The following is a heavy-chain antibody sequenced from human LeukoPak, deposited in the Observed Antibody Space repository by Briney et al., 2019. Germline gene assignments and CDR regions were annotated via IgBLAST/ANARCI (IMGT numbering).Heavy chain of an antibody. J-gene: IGHJ4*02. V-gene: IGHV3-7*01. CDR2: IKQDGSEK. CDR3: ARGRRGYCSGGSCYIYYFDY. CDR1: GFTFSSYW. D-gene: IGHD2-15*01. Sequence: PGGSLRLSCAASGFTFSSYWMSWVRQAPGKGLEWVANIKQDGSEKYYVDSVKGRFTISRDNAKSSLYLQMNSLRAEDTAVYYCARGRRGYCSGGSCYIYYFDYWGQGTLVTVSS.